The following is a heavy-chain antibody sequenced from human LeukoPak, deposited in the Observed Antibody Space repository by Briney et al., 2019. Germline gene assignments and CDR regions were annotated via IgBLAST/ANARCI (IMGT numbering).Heavy chain of an antibody. CDR2: MNKDGSEK. Sequence: PGSSLRLSCAASGFILSNHWMTWVRQAPGRGPEWVANMNKDGSEKYYVDSVKGRFTISRDTAKNSLYLQMNSLRAEDTAVYYCAGRVTGYSSGYVYWGQGTLVTVSS. D-gene: IGHD5-18*01. J-gene: IGHJ4*02. CDR1: GFILSNHW. CDR3: AGRVTGYSSGYVY. V-gene: IGHV3-7*03.